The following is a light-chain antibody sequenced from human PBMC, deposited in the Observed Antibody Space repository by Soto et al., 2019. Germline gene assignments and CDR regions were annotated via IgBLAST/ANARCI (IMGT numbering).Light chain of an antibody. CDR2: EVS. Sequence: QSALTQPASVSGSPGQSFTISCTGTSSDVGGYNFVSWYQHHPGKAPKLIIYEVSNRPSGVSNRFSGSKSGNTASLTISGLQAEDEAAYYCSSYTTSSTLYVFGTGTKVTVL. J-gene: IGLJ1*01. V-gene: IGLV2-14*01. CDR1: SSDVGGYNF. CDR3: SSYTTSSTLYV.